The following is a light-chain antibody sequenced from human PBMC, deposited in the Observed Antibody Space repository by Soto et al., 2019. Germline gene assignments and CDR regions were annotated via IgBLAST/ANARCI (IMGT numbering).Light chain of an antibody. V-gene: IGLV2-8*01. CDR2: HVT. CDR1: SSDVGGYNY. CDR3: NSYAGSNNVV. Sequence: QSALTQPPSASGSPGQSVTISCTGTSSDVGGYNYVSWYQQHPGKAPKLIIYHVTKRPSGVPDRFSGSKSGNTASLTVSGLQTEDEAEYYCNSYAGSNNVVFGGGTQLTVL. J-gene: IGLJ2*01.